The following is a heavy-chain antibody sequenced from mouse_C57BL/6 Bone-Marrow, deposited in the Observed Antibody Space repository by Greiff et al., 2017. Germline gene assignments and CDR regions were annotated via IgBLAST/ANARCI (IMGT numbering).Heavy chain of an antibody. V-gene: IGHV1-74*01. CDR2: LHPSDSDT. D-gene: IGHD2-4*01. CDR1: GYTFTSYW. CDR3: ASIYYDYAAY. Sequence: QVQLKQPGAELVKPGASVKVSCKASGYTFTSYWMHWVKQRPGQGLEWIGRLHPSDSDTNYNQKFKGKATLTVDKSSSTAYMQLSSLTSEDSAVYYCASIYYDYAAYWGQGTLVTVSA. J-gene: IGHJ3*01.